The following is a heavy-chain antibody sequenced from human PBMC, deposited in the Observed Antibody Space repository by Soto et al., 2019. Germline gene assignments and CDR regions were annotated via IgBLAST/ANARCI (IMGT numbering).Heavy chain of an antibody. Sequence: QVQLVQSGAEVKKPGASVKVSCKASGYTFTSYDINWVRQATGQGLEWMGWMNPNSGNTGYAQKCQGRVTMTRNTSISTAYMELSSLRSEDTAVYYCARGGASGCSGGSCYSVDWFDPWGQGTLVTVSS. V-gene: IGHV1-8*01. J-gene: IGHJ5*02. CDR1: GYTFTSYD. CDR3: ARGGASGCSGGSCYSVDWFDP. D-gene: IGHD2-15*01. CDR2: MNPNSGNT.